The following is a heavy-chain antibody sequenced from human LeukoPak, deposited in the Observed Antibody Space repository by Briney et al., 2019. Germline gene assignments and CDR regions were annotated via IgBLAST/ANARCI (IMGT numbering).Heavy chain of an antibody. CDR1: GYSFTSYW. V-gene: IGHV5-51*01. J-gene: IGHJ4*02. CDR2: IYPGDSDT. D-gene: IGHD6-13*01. Sequence: GESLKISCKGSGYSFTSYWIGWVRQMPGKGLEWMEIIYPGDSDTRYSPSFQGQVTISADKSISTAYLQWSSLKASDTAMYYCARQVWHSSSWTPFDYWGQGTLVTVSS. CDR3: ARQVWHSSSWTPFDY.